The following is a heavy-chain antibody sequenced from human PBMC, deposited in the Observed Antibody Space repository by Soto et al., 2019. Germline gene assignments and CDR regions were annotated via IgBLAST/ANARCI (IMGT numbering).Heavy chain of an antibody. J-gene: IGHJ3*02. CDR2: TYYRSKWYN. CDR1: GDSVSSNSAA. CDR3: ARGLWDYYDSSGPGYAFDI. Sequence: SQTLSLTCAISGDSVSSNSAAWNWIRQSPSRGLEWLGRTYYRSKWYNDYAVSVKSRITINPDTSKNQFSLQLNSVTPEDTAVYYCARGLWDYYDSSGPGYAFDIWGQGTMVTVSS. D-gene: IGHD3-22*01. V-gene: IGHV6-1*01.